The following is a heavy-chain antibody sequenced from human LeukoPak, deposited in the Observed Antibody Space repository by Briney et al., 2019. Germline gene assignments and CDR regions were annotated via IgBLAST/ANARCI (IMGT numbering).Heavy chain of an antibody. Sequence: GGSLRLSCASSGFTFSSYSMSWVRKAPGKVLEWVSSISSSSSYIYYADSVKGRFTISRDNAKNSLYLQMNSLRAEDTAVYYCAREWSRFTPPDYWGQGTLVTVSS. V-gene: IGHV3-21*01. J-gene: IGHJ4*02. CDR1: GFTFSSYS. D-gene: IGHD2-8*01. CDR3: AREWSRFTPPDY. CDR2: ISSSSSYI.